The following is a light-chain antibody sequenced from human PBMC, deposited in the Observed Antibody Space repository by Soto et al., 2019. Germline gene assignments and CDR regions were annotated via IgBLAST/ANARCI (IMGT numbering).Light chain of an antibody. V-gene: IGKV1-27*01. CDR1: QDISND. Sequence: DFQMTQSPSSLSASVGDRVTITCRASQDISNDVAWYQQKPGKHPNLLISSSSTLQSGVPSRFSGTGYGTDFTLTIANLQPDDVATYYCQKYNSFPPTFGGGTKVDI. CDR3: QKYNSFPPT. CDR2: SSS. J-gene: IGKJ4*01.